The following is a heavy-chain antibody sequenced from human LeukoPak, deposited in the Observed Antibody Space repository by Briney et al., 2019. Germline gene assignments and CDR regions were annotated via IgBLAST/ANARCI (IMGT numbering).Heavy chain of an antibody. Sequence: PSETLSLTRTVSGGSISSGGNYWSWIRQHPGKGLEWIGYISHSGSTYDNPSLRSRVSISIDTTRNQFSLRLSSVTAADTAMYYCARETLSTHAYDIWGQGTMVTVSS. V-gene: IGHV4-31*03. CDR2: ISHSGST. J-gene: IGHJ3*02. CDR1: GGSISSGGNY. CDR3: ARETLSTHAYDI. D-gene: IGHD2-2*01.